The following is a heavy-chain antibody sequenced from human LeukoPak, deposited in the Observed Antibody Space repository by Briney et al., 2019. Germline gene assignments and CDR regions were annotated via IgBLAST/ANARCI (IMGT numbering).Heavy chain of an antibody. CDR1: GGSVSSYH. J-gene: IGHJ4*02. Sequence: SETLSLTCTVSGGSVSSYHWSWIRQPPGKGLEWIGYIYYSGGTNYNPSLKSRVSISVDTPKNQFCLKLNSVTAADTAAYYCARGVSGSYVFDSWGQGTLVTVSS. V-gene: IGHV4-59*02. CDR3: ARGVSGSYVFDS. D-gene: IGHD3-16*01. CDR2: IYYSGGT.